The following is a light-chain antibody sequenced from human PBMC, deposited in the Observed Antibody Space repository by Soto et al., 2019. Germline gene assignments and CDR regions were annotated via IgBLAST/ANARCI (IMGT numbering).Light chain of an antibody. CDR2: SAS. Sequence: EIVMTQSPATLSVSPGERATLSCRASQTIGINLAWYQQKPGQTPSLLIYSASTGATGIPGRFSGSGAGTEFTLTISSLQSEDFAVYYCQQYNRWPRTFGQGTKVDIK. J-gene: IGKJ1*01. CDR1: QTIGIN. CDR3: QQYNRWPRT. V-gene: IGKV3-15*01.